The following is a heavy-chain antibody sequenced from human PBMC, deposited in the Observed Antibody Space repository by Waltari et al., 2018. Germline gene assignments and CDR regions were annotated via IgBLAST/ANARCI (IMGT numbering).Heavy chain of an antibody. CDR2: INHSGST. CDR3: ARRWGIAAAGTDFDY. D-gene: IGHD6-13*01. J-gene: IGHJ4*02. CDR1: GWSFSGYY. V-gene: IGHV4-34*01. Sequence: QVQLQQWGAGLLKPSETLSLTCAVYGWSFSGYYWSWIRQPPGKGREWIGEINHSGSTNYNTSLKSRVTISVDTSKNQFSLKLSSVTAADTAVYYGARRWGIAAAGTDFDYWGQGTLVTVSS.